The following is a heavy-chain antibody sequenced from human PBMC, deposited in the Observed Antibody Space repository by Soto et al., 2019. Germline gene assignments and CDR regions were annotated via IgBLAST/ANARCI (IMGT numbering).Heavy chain of an antibody. V-gene: IGHV4-59*01. CDR1: GGSISRYY. J-gene: IGHJ5*02. CDR2: AYYSGDT. CDR3: ARDRSTYGGGGTGEVKENWFDP. D-gene: IGHD2-8*01. Sequence: SETLSLTCSVSGGSISRYYWSWIRQPPGKGLEWIGYAYYSGDTGYNPSLKSRVTMAVDTSKNQVSLKLSSVTAADPAVYYCARDRSTYGGGGTGEVKENWFDPWGQGALVTVSS.